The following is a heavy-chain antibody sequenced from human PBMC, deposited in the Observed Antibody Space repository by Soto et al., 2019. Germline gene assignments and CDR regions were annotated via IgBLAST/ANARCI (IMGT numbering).Heavy chain of an antibody. Sequence: EVQLLESGGGLVQPGGSLRLSCAASGFTFSSYTMTWVRQAPGKGLEWVSSISNSGGGRDYADSVKGRFTISRDNSKNTVYLQMNSLRAEDTALYYCAKTSRFLEWLLNFDYWGQGTLVTVSS. V-gene: IGHV3-23*01. CDR1: GFTFSSYT. CDR3: AKTSRFLEWLLNFDY. J-gene: IGHJ4*02. CDR2: ISNSGGGR. D-gene: IGHD3-3*01.